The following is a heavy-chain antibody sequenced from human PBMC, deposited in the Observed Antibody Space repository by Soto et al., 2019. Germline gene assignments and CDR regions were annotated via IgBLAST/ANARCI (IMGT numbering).Heavy chain of an antibody. CDR1: GYTFTNYD. Sequence: QVQLVQSGAEVKKPGASVKVSCKASGYTFTNYDINWVRQAPGQGLEWMGWMNPNTGNTGYGHKFQGRVTMTRDNSISTAFMELRSLRSEDTAVYYCETRRSMVRGVNHMDVWGRGTTVTVSS. D-gene: IGHD3-10*01. V-gene: IGHV1-8*01. J-gene: IGHJ6*02. CDR3: ETRRSMVRGVNHMDV. CDR2: MNPNTGNT.